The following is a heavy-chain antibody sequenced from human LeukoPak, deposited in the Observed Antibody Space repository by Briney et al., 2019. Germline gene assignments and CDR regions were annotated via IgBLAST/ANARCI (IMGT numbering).Heavy chain of an antibody. V-gene: IGHV1-69*04. CDR3: ARIVTMTVVVTTQEYDAFDI. D-gene: IGHD3-22*01. Sequence: SVKVSCKASGGTFSSYAISWVRQAPGQGLEWMGRIIPILGIANYAQKFQGRVTITADKSTSTAYMELSSLRSEDTAVYYCARIVTMTVVVTTQEYDAFDIWGQGTMVTVSS. CDR2: IIPILGIA. J-gene: IGHJ3*02. CDR1: GGTFSSYA.